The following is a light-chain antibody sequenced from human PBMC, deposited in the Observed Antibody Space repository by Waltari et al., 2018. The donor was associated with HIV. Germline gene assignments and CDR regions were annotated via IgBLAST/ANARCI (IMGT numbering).Light chain of an antibody. Sequence: QSVLTQPPSASGTPGPRVTISCSGSTSNIGSNTINWYQQLPGTAPTLLIYSNNQRPSRVPDRFSGSKSGTSASLAISGLQSEDEADYSCAAWDDSLNGPVFGGGTK. CDR1: TSNIGSNT. CDR2: SNN. CDR3: AAWDDSLNGPV. J-gene: IGLJ3*02. V-gene: IGLV1-44*01.